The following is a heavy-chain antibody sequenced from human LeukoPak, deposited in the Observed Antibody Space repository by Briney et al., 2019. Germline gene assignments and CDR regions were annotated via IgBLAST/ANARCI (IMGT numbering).Heavy chain of an antibody. V-gene: IGHV1-69*13. D-gene: IGHD3-22*01. Sequence: ASVKVSCKASGGTFSSYAISWVRQAPGQGLEWMGGIIPIFGTANYAQKFQGRVTITADESTSTAYMELSSLRSEDTAVYYCAKDQHYYDGSGYRLDYWGQGTLVTVSS. CDR2: IIPIFGTA. J-gene: IGHJ4*02. CDR1: GGTFSSYA. CDR3: AKDQHYYDGSGYRLDY.